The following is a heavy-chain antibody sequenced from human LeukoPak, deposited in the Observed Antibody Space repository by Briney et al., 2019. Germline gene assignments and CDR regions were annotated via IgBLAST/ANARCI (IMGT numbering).Heavy chain of an antibody. D-gene: IGHD6-13*01. CDR1: GYTFTSYY. CDR2: INPSGGST. CDR3: ARERRGFLAAAGTGGAFDI. Sequence: ASVKVSCKASGYTFTSYYMHWVRQAPGQGLEWMGIINPSGGSTSYAQKFQGRVTMTRDTSTSTVYMELSSLRSDDTAVYYCARERRGFLAAAGTGGAFDIWGQGTMVTVSS. V-gene: IGHV1-46*01. J-gene: IGHJ3*02.